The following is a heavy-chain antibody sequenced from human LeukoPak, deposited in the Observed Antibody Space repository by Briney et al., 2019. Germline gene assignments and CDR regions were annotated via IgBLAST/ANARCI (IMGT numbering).Heavy chain of an antibody. CDR1: GFTFSSYG. Sequence: PGGTLRLSCAASGFTFSSYGMSWVRQAPGKGLEWVSAISGSGGSTYYADSVKGRFTISRDNSKNTLYLQMNSLRAEDTAVCYCASAWGVPAAPDYWGQGTLVTVSS. CDR2: ISGSGGST. D-gene: IGHD2-2*01. J-gene: IGHJ4*02. CDR3: ASAWGVPAAPDY. V-gene: IGHV3-23*01.